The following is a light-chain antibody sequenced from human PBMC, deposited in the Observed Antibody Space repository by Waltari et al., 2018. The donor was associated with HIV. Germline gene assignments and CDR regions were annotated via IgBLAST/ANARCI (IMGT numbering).Light chain of an antibody. J-gene: IGLJ1*01. CDR2: GAN. V-gene: IGLV1-40*01. Sequence: QAALTQPPSVSGATGQRLAISCTGNTSTIGPTFYIHWYPFVAGAVPKLILYGANKRPTGVSDRFSGSRSDTSASLAITGLRADDEATYYCQSFDRTLSSYVFGTGTTVSVL. CDR1: TSTIGPTFY. CDR3: QSFDRTLSSYV.